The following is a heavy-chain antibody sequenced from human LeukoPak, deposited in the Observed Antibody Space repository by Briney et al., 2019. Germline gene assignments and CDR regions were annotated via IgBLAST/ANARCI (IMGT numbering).Heavy chain of an antibody. V-gene: IGHV5-10-1*01. CDR3: ARQVTCYPYCSGGSCLYYYYGMDV. D-gene: IGHD2-15*01. CDR1: GYSFTSYW. CDR2: IDPSDSYT. J-gene: IGHJ6*02. Sequence: GESLRISCKGSGYSFTSYWISWVRQMPGKGLEWMGRIDPSDSYTNYSPSFQGHVTISADKSISTAYLQWSSLKASDTAMYYCARQVTCYPYCSGGSCLYYYYGMDVWGQGTTVTVSS.